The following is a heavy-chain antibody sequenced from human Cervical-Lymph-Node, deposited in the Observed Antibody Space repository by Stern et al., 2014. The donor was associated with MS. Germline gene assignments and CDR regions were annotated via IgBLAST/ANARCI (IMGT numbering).Heavy chain of an antibody. CDR3: ALGGFGHYFEY. Sequence: VQLVESWAEVQKPGSSVKVSCRASGGTFSSSDISWVRPAPGQGLEWMGGIIPSIGPANYAQKYQGRVTITADESTSTAYMELSSLRSEDTAIYYCALGGFGHYFEYWGQGTLVTVSS. J-gene: IGHJ4*02. V-gene: IGHV1-69*01. CDR1: GGTFSSSD. D-gene: IGHD3-10*01. CDR2: IIPSIGPA.